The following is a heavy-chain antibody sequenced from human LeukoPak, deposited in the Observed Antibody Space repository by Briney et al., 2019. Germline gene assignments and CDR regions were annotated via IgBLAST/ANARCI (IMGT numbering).Heavy chain of an antibody. J-gene: IGHJ6*02. CDR1: GDTFTSYD. V-gene: IGHV1-8*01. D-gene: IGHD5-18*01. CDR3: AKGRIQLWISPFGYYYYGMDV. Sequence: ASVKVSCKASGDTFTSYDINWVRQAPGQGLEWMGWMNPNSGNTGYAQKFQGRVTMTRNTSISTAYVELSSLRSEDTAVYYCAKGRIQLWISPFGYYYYGMDVWGQGTTVTVSS. CDR2: MNPNSGNT.